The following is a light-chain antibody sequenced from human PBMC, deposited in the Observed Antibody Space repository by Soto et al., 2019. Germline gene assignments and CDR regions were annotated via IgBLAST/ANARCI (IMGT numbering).Light chain of an antibody. CDR3: SSYKSTSTPYV. V-gene: IGLV2-14*01. Sequence: HSALTQPASVSGSPGQSITISCTGSSSDVGGYNYVSWYQQHPGKAPKLIIYEVNNRPSGVSNRFSGSKSGNTASLTISGLQAEDEADYYCSSYKSTSTPYVFGTGTKLTVL. J-gene: IGLJ1*01. CDR2: EVN. CDR1: SSDVGGYNY.